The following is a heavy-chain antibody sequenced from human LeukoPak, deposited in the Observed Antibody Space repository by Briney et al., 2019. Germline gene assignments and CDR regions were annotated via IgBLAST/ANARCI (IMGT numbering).Heavy chain of an antibody. CDR3: ARDLVTVTKGFDI. CDR2: IYTSGST. CDR1: GGSISSYY. Sequence: SETLSLTCTVSGGSISSYYWSWIRQPAGKGLEWIGRIYTSGSTNYNPSLKSRVTMSVDTSKNQFSLKLSSVTAAATAVYCARDLVTVTKGFDIWGQGTMVSVSS. V-gene: IGHV4-4*07. J-gene: IGHJ3*02. D-gene: IGHD4-17*01.